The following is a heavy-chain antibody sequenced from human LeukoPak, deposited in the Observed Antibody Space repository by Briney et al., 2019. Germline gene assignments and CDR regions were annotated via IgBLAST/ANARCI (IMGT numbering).Heavy chain of an antibody. CDR3: ARGVARSSKFHFSYYFDY. Sequence: SETLSLTCTVSGDSISSSSYYWGWIRQPPGKGQGWIGSIYHSGSTYYNPSLKSRVTISVDTSKNQFSLKLSSVTAADTAVYYCARGVARSSKFHFSYYFDYWGQGTLVTVSS. CDR1: GDSISSSSYY. CDR2: IYHSGST. V-gene: IGHV4-39*07. D-gene: IGHD6-6*01. J-gene: IGHJ4*02.